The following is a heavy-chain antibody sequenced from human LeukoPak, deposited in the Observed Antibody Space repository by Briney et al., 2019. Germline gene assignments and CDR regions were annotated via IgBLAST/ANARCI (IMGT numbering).Heavy chain of an antibody. D-gene: IGHD5-24*01. CDR1: GGSFRGYY. Sequence: SETLSLTCAVYGGSFRGYYWGWIRQPPGKGLEWIGSIYYSGSTYYNPSLKSRVTISVDTSKNQFSLKLSSLTAADTAVYYCARLDGGYWGQGTLVTVSS. CDR3: ARLDGGY. V-gene: IGHV4-39*01. CDR2: IYYSGST. J-gene: IGHJ4*02.